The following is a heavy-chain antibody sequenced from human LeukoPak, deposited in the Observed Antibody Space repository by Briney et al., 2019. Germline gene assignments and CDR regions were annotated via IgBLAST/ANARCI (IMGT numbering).Heavy chain of an antibody. J-gene: IGHJ4*02. CDR3: ARDFLAAAGTLDY. CDR1: GYTFTGYY. V-gene: IGHV1-2*02. Sequence: GASVTVSCKASGYTFTGYYMHWVRQAPGQGLEWMGWINPNSGGTNYAQKFQGRVTMTRDTSISTAYMELSRLRSDDTAVYYCARDFLAAAGTLDYWGQGTLVAVSS. CDR2: INPNSGGT. D-gene: IGHD6-13*01.